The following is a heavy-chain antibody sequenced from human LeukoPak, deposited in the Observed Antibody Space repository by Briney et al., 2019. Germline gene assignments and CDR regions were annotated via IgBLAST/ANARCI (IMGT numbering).Heavy chain of an antibody. Sequence: ASVKVSCKASGYTFTSYGISWVRQAPGQGLAWVGWISAYNGNTNYAQKFQGRVTITADKSTSTAYMELSSLRSEDTAVYYCARDSIAVAGFDYWGQGTLVTVSS. J-gene: IGHJ4*02. CDR2: ISAYNGNT. V-gene: IGHV1-18*01. CDR1: GYTFTSYG. D-gene: IGHD6-19*01. CDR3: ARDSIAVAGFDY.